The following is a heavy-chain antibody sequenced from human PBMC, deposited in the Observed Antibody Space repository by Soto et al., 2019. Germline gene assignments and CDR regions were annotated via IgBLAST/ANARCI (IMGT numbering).Heavy chain of an antibody. Sequence: SETPSLTCTVPDDSISRYYWSWIRQPPGKRLEWIGYIYYSGSTNYNPSLKSRVTISVDTSKNQFSLKLSSVTAADTAVYYCARAYSRSWFDPWGQGTLVTVSS. J-gene: IGHJ5*02. CDR1: DDSISRYY. V-gene: IGHV4-59*01. D-gene: IGHD6-13*01. CDR3: ARAYSRSWFDP. CDR2: IYYSGST.